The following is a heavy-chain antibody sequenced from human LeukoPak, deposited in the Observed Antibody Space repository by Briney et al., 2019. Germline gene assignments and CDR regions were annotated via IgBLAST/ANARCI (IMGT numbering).Heavy chain of an antibody. CDR3: ARGSGSYTRPVDC. V-gene: IGHV3-21*01. D-gene: IGHD1-26*01. CDR1: GFTFSSDS. J-gene: IGHJ4*02. Sequence: GGSLRLSCAASGFTFSSDSMNWVRQAPGKGLEWVSSISSSSSYTFYADSVKGRFTISRDNAKNTVYLQMNSLRAEDTAVYYCARGSGSYTRPVDCWGQGSLVTVSS. CDR2: ISSSSSYT.